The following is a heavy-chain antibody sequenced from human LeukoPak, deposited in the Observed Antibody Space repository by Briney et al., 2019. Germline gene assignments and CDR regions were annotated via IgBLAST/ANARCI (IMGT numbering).Heavy chain of an antibody. Sequence: ASVKVSCKASGYIFVSYGISWIRQAPGQGLEWMGWISPYNGDTDHSQKVQDRVTMTTDKSTSTAYMELRSLRSDDTAVYYCARTLATMTGVYYYYMDVWGKGTTVTVSS. CDR1: GYIFVSYG. J-gene: IGHJ6*03. CDR2: ISPYNGDT. V-gene: IGHV1-18*01. D-gene: IGHD5-12*01. CDR3: ARTLATMTGVYYYYMDV.